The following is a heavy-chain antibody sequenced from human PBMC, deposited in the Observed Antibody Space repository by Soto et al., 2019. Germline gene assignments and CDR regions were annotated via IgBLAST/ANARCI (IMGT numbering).Heavy chain of an antibody. Sequence: GGSLRLSCAASGFSFSAYAMSWVRQAPGKGLEWVSTIKGSGGSGSDTYYADSVKGRFTVSRDNSENTLYLQMNSLRVEDMAIYYCAKVWGYTYGNPHFDYWGQGTLVTVSS. D-gene: IGHD5-18*01. CDR1: GFSFSAYA. J-gene: IGHJ4*02. CDR2: IKGSGGSGSDT. V-gene: IGHV3-23*01. CDR3: AKVWGYTYGNPHFDY.